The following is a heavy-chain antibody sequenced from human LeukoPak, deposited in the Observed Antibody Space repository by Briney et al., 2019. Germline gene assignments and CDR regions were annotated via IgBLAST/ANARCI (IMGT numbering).Heavy chain of an antibody. V-gene: IGHV3-23*01. J-gene: IGHJ4*02. CDR1: GFTFSSYA. CDR3: AKVPKGTPPIAPLDY. CDR2: SSGSGGST. D-gene: IGHD6-13*01. Sequence: GGSLRLSCAASGFTFSSYAMSWVRQAPGKGLEWVSASSGSGGSTYYADSVKGRFTISRDNSKNTLYLQMNSLRAEDTAVYYCAKVPKGTPPIAPLDYWGQGTLVTVSS.